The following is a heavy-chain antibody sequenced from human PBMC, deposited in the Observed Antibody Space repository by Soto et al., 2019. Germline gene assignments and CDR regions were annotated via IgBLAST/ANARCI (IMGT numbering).Heavy chain of an antibody. J-gene: IGHJ6*02. CDR2: IIPIFGTA. CDR1: GGTFSSYA. Sequence: QVQLVQSGAEVKKPGSSVKVSCKASGGTFSSYAISWVRQAPGQGLEWMGGIIPIFGTANYAQKFQGRVTITADESTSTAYMGLSSLRSEDTAVYYCARRSSPGAFVVVPAAFKSNYYYYGMDVWGQGTTVTVSS. V-gene: IGHV1-69*01. CDR3: ARRSSPGAFVVVPAAFKSNYYYYGMDV. D-gene: IGHD2-2*01.